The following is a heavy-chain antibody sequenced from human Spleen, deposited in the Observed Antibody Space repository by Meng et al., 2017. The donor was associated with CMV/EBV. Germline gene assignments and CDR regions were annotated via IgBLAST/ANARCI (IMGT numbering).Heavy chain of an antibody. Sequence: ASVKVSCKASGYTFVNYGIAWVRQAPGQGLAWMGWISAYTGNTNYAQKFQGRVTMTTDTSARTAYMEVRSLRSDDTAVYYGARGVGGYHYAFDIWGPGTMVTVSS. D-gene: IGHD1-26*01. CDR2: ISAYTGNT. CDR3: ARGVGGYHYAFDI. CDR1: GYTFVNYG. J-gene: IGHJ3*02. V-gene: IGHV1-18*01.